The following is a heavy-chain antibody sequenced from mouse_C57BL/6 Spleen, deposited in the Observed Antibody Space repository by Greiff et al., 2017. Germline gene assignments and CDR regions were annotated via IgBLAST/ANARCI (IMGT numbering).Heavy chain of an antibody. Sequence: QVQLQQSGAELMKPGASVKLSCKATGYTFTGYWIEWVKQRPGHGLEWIGEFLPGSGSTNYNEKFKGKATFTADTSSNPPYMQLSNLTTEDSAIYYCGRPHYYGSSWFDYWGQGTLVTVSA. D-gene: IGHD1-1*01. V-gene: IGHV1-9*01. CDR3: GRPHYYGSSWFDY. J-gene: IGHJ3*01. CDR2: FLPGSGST. CDR1: GYTFTGYW.